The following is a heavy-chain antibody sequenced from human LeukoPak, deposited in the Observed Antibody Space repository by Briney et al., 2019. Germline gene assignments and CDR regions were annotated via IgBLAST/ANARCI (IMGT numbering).Heavy chain of an antibody. Sequence: ASVKVSCKASGYTFTGYYMHWVRQAPGQGLEWMGWINPNSGGTNYAQKLQGRVTTTTDTSTSTAYMELRSLRSDDTAVYYCARGGRFDWSYYFDYWGQGTLVTVSS. D-gene: IGHD3-9*01. J-gene: IGHJ4*02. CDR1: GYTFTGYY. CDR3: ARGGRFDWSYYFDY. V-gene: IGHV1-2*02. CDR2: INPNSGGT.